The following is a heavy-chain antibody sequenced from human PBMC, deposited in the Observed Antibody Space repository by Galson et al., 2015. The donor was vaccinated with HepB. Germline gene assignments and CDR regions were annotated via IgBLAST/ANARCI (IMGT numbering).Heavy chain of an antibody. J-gene: IGHJ3*01. D-gene: IGHD2-2*01. CDR2: TDHGGTPK. Sequence: SLRLSCAASGFGFSFFSMAWIRQAPGKGLEWVAKTDHGGTPKYYVDAMRGRSTVARDNNKNPLYLEMTGLTDEATAVYYCARERPFCSSTRCPDDAFDLWGQGTKVTVA. V-gene: IGHV3-7*03. CDR1: GFGFSFFS. CDR3: ARERPFCSSTRCPDDAFDL.